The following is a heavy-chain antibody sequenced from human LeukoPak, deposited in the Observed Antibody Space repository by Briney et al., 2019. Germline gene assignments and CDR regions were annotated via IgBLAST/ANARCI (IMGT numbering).Heavy chain of an antibody. J-gene: IGHJ3*02. D-gene: IGHD6-19*01. Sequence: PGGSLRLSCAGSGFNFRTLGMNWVRQAPGKGLEWISYIDSGSNARYYADSVKGRFTISGDNAKNSLYLQMNSLRDEDTAVYYCAREYCRGYSSGCGALDIWGQGTMVTVSS. CDR3: AREYCRGYSSGCGALDI. CDR1: GFNFRTLG. CDR2: IDSGSNAR. V-gene: IGHV3-48*02.